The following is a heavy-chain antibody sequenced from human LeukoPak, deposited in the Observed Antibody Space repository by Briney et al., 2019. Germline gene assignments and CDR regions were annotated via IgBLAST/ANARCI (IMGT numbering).Heavy chain of an antibody. Sequence: GGSLRLSCAAAGLTFSDYSMNWVRKAPGNGLELISYIGIDSGNTNYAGSVKGRFTISRDNAKNSLYLQMNSLRAEDTALYYCAKDRHYDSSGLGAFDIWGQGTMVTVSS. V-gene: IGHV3-48*04. J-gene: IGHJ3*02. CDR2: IGIDSGNT. CDR1: GLTFSDYS. D-gene: IGHD3-22*01. CDR3: AKDRHYDSSGLGAFDI.